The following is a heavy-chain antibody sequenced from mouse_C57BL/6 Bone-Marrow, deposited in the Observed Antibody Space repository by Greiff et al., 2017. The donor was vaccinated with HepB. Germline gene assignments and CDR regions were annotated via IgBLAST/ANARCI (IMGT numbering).Heavy chain of an antibody. V-gene: IGHV5-16*01. CDR1: GFTFSDYY. J-gene: IGHJ1*03. CDR3: AREDYGSSYGWYFDV. D-gene: IGHD1-1*01. Sequence: EVKLMESEGGLVQPGSSMKLSCTASGFTFSDYYMAWVRQGPEKGLEWVANINSDGSSTYYLDSLKSRFNISRDNAKNILYLQMSSLKSEDTATYYGAREDYGSSYGWYFDVWGTGTTVTVSA. CDR2: INSDGSST.